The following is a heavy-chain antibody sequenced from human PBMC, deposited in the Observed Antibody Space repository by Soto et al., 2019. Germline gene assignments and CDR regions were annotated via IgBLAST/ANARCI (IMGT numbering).Heavy chain of an antibody. J-gene: IGHJ6*02. CDR3: ARADSGYAHGYYYGMDV. D-gene: IGHD5-12*01. CDR1: GFTFSSYS. V-gene: IGHV3-48*01. Sequence: GGSLRLSCAASGFTFSSYSMNWVRQAPGKGLEWVSYISSSSSTIYYADSVKGRFTISRDNAKNSLYLQMNSLRAEDTAVYYCARADSGYAHGYYYGMDVWGQGTTVTV. CDR2: ISSSSSTI.